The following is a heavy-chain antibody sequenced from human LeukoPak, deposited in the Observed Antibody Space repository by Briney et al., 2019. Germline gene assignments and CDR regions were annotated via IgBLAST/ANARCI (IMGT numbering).Heavy chain of an antibody. Sequence: GGSLRLPCAASGFTFSSYTMNWVRQAPGKGLEWVSSISGSSSYIYYADSVKGRFTISRDNAKNSLSLQMNSLRAEDTAVYYCARLSSHYYDFWSGYFDYWGQGTLVTVSS. CDR1: GFTFSSYT. J-gene: IGHJ4*02. CDR3: ARLSSHYYDFWSGYFDY. V-gene: IGHV3-21*01. D-gene: IGHD3-3*01. CDR2: ISGSSSYI.